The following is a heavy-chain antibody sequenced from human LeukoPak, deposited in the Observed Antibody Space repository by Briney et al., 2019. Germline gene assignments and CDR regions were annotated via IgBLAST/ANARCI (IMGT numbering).Heavy chain of an antibody. D-gene: IGHD1-20*01. CDR1: GFTFSSYG. CDR3: AKDLGYNWNYFDY. Sequence: PGGSLRLSCAASGFTFSSYGMHWVRQAPGKGLEWVAVIWYDGSNKYYADSVKGRFTISRDNSKNTLYMQMNSLRAEDTAVYYCAKDLGYNWNYFDYWGQGTLVTVSS. CDR2: IWYDGSNK. J-gene: IGHJ4*02. V-gene: IGHV3-33*06.